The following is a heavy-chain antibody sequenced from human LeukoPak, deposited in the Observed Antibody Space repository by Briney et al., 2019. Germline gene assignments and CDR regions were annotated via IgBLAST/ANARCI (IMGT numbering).Heavy chain of an antibody. V-gene: IGHV4-39*07. CDR1: DDSIFLSFYF. J-gene: IGHJ4*02. D-gene: IGHD6-19*01. Sequence: PSETLSLTCSVSDDSIFLSFYFWGWIRQPPGKALEWLGSVYYSGTTSYNPSLKSRVSMSVGMSKNHFSLRLRSVTAADTAMYYCARGALYSGWSYYFDYWGQGSQVTVSS. CDR2: VYYSGTT. CDR3: ARGALYSGWSYYFDY.